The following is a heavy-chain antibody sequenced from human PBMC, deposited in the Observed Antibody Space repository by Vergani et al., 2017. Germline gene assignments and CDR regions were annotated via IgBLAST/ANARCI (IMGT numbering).Heavy chain of an antibody. CDR2: ISYDGSNK. J-gene: IGHJ6*03. Sequence: QVQLVESGGGVVQPGRSLRLSCAASGFTFSSYGMHWVRQAPGKGLEWVAVISYDGSNKYYADSVKGRFTISRDNSKNTLYLQMNSLRAEDTAVYYCAKIAGYSGYEGYMDVWGKGTTVTVSS. D-gene: IGHD5-12*01. V-gene: IGHV3-30*18. CDR1: GFTFSSYG. CDR3: AKIAGYSGYEGYMDV.